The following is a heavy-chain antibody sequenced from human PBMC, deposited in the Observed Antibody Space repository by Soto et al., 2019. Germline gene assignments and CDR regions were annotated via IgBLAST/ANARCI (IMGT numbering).Heavy chain of an antibody. V-gene: IGHV3-23*01. Sequence: PGGSLRLSCAASGFTFSSYAMSWVRQAPGKGLEWVSGISSSGGTTYYADSVKGRFTISRDNSKNTLFLQMNSLSPGDTAVYYCAKDDDDATFDYWGQGTLVTVSS. D-gene: IGHD1-1*01. CDR3: AKDDDDATFDY. J-gene: IGHJ4*02. CDR2: ISSSGGTT. CDR1: GFTFSSYA.